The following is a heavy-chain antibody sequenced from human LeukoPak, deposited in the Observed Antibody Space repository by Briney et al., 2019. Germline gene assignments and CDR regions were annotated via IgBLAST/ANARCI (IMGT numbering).Heavy chain of an antibody. D-gene: IGHD3-22*01. CDR1: GGSFSGYC. CDR3: ARIEDYYDSSGSRRAAAYDI. Sequence: SETLSLTCAVYGGSFSGYCWSWIRQPPGKGLEWIGEINHSGSTNYNPSLKSRVTISVDTSKNQFSLKLSSVTAADTAVYYCARIEDYYDSSGSRRAAAYDIWGQGTMVTVSS. CDR2: INHSGST. V-gene: IGHV4-34*01. J-gene: IGHJ3*02.